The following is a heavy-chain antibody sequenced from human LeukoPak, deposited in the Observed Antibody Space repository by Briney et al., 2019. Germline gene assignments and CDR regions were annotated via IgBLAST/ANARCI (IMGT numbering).Heavy chain of an antibody. CDR1: GFTFSSYG. CDR3: AKDLRFIAAAMI. J-gene: IGHJ4*02. CDR2: ISGSGGTT. Sequence: GGSLRLSCAASGFTFSSYGMSWVRQAPGKGLEWVSGISGSGGTTYYGGSAKGRFTISRDNSKNTLYLQMNSLRAEDTAVYYCAKDLRFIAAAMIWGQGTLVTVSS. D-gene: IGHD6-13*01. V-gene: IGHV3-23*01.